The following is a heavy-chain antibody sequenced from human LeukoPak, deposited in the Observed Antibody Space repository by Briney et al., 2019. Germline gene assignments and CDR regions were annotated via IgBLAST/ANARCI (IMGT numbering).Heavy chain of an antibody. CDR3: ATRPRSAGDAFDI. V-gene: IGHV4-30-2*01. Sequence: SETLSLTCAVSGGSISSGGYSWSWIRQPPGKGLEWIGYIYHSGSTYYNPSLKSRVTISVDRSKNRFSLKLSSVTAADTAVYYCATRPRSAGDAFDIWGQGTMVTVSS. CDR1: GGSISSGGYS. D-gene: IGHD2-15*01. J-gene: IGHJ3*02. CDR2: IYHSGST.